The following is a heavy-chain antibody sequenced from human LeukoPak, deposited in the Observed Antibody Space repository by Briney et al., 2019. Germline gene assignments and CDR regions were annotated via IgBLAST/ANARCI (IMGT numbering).Heavy chain of an antibody. CDR1: GFSFSVYA. Sequence: GGSLRLSCEDSGFSFSVYAMSWVRQAPGKGLEWVSSISGNSDRTYYANSVKGRFTISRENFRNTLHLKMSSLGVEDTALYYCAKGGQDFAFWRFDHWGQGNLVIVSS. J-gene: IGHJ5*02. CDR2: ISGNSDRT. D-gene: IGHD3-3*01. CDR3: AKGGQDFAFWRFDH. V-gene: IGHV3-23*01.